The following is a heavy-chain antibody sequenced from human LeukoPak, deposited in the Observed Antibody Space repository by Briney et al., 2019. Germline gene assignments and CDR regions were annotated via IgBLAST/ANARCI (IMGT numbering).Heavy chain of an antibody. J-gene: IGHJ4*02. Sequence: PGGSLRLSCAASGFTFSSYAMSWVRQAPGKGLEWVSAISGSGGGTSYADSVKGRFTISRDNSKNTLYLQMISLRADDTAIYYCVTVAANRVYWGQGTLVTVSS. V-gene: IGHV3-23*01. CDR1: GFTFSSYA. D-gene: IGHD6-19*01. CDR3: VTVAANRVY. CDR2: ISGSGGGT.